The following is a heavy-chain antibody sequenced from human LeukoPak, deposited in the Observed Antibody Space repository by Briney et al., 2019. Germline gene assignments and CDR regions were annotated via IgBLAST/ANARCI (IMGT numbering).Heavy chain of an antibody. Sequence: SDTLSLTCTVSVGSLSTYSYYWGWIRHPPGKELAWIGSIYYSGRTYYNPSLKSRVTISVDTSKNQFSLRLSSVTATDTAVYYCARNPRNSYGYDAFDVWGQGTMVTVSS. CDR2: IYYSGRT. CDR3: ARNPRNSYGYDAFDV. V-gene: IGHV4-39*01. CDR1: VGSLSTYSYY. D-gene: IGHD5-18*01. J-gene: IGHJ3*01.